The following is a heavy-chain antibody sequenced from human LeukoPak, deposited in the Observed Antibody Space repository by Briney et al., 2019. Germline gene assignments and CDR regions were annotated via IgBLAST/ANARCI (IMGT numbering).Heavy chain of an antibody. V-gene: IGHV1-2*02. CDR2: INPNSGGT. Sequence: ASVKVSCKASGYTFTGYYMHWVRQAPGQGLEWMGWINPNSGGTNYAQKFQGRVTMTRDTSISTAYMELSRLRSDDTAVYYCARNYGSVRTGIDYWGQGTLVTVSS. J-gene: IGHJ4*02. D-gene: IGHD3-10*01. CDR1: GYTFTGYY. CDR3: ARNYGSVRTGIDY.